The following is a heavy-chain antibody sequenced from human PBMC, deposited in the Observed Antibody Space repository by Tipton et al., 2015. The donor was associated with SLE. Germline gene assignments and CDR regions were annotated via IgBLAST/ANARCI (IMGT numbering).Heavy chain of an antibody. CDR2: IKSKTDGGTT. Sequence: QLVQSGGGVVQPGRSLRLSCAGSGFTFSNAWMSWVRQAPGKGLEWVGRIKSKTDGGTTDYAAPVKGRFTISRDDSKNTLYLQMNSLKTEDTAVYYCTTDGADTAMVGGYWGQGTLVTVSS. D-gene: IGHD5-18*01. J-gene: IGHJ4*02. CDR3: TTDGADTAMVGGY. CDR1: GFTFSNAW. V-gene: IGHV3-15*01.